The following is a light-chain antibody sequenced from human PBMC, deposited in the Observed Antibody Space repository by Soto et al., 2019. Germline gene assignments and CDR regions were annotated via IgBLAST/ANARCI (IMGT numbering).Light chain of an antibody. CDR2: SDD. CDR3: ATWDDSLNGVV. J-gene: IGLJ2*01. Sequence: QSVLTQAASASGTPGQRVTISCSGSSSNIGSNYVYWYQQLPGTAPKLLIYSDDQRPSGVPDRFAGSKSGTSASLAISGLRSEDEAHYYCATWDDSLNGVVFGGGTKLTVL. V-gene: IGLV1-47*02. CDR1: SSNIGSNY.